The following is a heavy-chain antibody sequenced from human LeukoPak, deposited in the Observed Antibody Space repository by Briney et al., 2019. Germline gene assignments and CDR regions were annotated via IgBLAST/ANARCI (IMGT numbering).Heavy chain of an antibody. Sequence: SLRLSCIASGFTFNKYGMQWVRQAPGKGLEWVGRIKSKTDGGTTDYAAPVKGRFTISRDDSKNTLYLQMNSLKTEDTAVYYCTTVSLQRYFDWLYLDYWGQGTLVTVSS. J-gene: IGHJ4*02. CDR3: TTVSLQRYFDWLYLDY. CDR2: IKSKTDGGTT. D-gene: IGHD3-9*01. V-gene: IGHV3-15*01. CDR1: GFTFNKYG.